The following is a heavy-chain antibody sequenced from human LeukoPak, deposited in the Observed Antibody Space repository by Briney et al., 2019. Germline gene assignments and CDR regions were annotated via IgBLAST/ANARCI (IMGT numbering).Heavy chain of an antibody. Sequence: GGSLRLSCAVSGSTFSSYSMNWVRQAPGKGLEWVSAISGSGGSTYYADSVKGRFTISRDNSKNTLYLQMNSLRAEDTAVYYCANTIVVVITYPPDYWGQGTLVTVSS. D-gene: IGHD3-22*01. V-gene: IGHV3-23*01. CDR1: GSTFSSYS. CDR3: ANTIVVVITYPPDY. CDR2: ISGSGGST. J-gene: IGHJ4*02.